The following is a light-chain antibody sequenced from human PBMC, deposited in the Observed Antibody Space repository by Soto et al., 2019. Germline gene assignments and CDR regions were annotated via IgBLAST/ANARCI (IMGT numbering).Light chain of an antibody. CDR2: GAS. V-gene: IGKV3-20*01. J-gene: IGKJ1*01. Sequence: EIGLTQSPGTLALSPGERATLSCRASQSVSSSYLAWYQQKPGQAPRLLIYGASSRATGIPDRFSGSGSGTDFTLKISRLEPEDFAVYYCQQYGSSPQTFGQGTKVDTK. CDR1: QSVSSSY. CDR3: QQYGSSPQT.